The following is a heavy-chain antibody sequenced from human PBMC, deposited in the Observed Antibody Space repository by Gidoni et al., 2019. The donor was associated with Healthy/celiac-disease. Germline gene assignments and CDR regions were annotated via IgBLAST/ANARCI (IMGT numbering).Heavy chain of an antibody. CDR1: GGSISSSSYY. CDR2: IYYSGST. V-gene: IGHV4-39*01. J-gene: IGHJ5*02. D-gene: IGHD2-2*01. CDR3: ARQVVVVPAAMPWFDP. Sequence: QLQLQESGPGLVKPSETLSLTCTVSGGSISSSSYYWGWLRQPPGKGLEWIGSIYYSGSTYYNPSLKSRVTISVDTSKNQFSLKLSSVTAADTAVYYCARQVVVVPAAMPWFDPWGQGTLVTVSS.